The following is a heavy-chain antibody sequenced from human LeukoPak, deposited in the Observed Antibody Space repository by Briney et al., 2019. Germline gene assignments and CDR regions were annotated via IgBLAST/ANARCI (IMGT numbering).Heavy chain of an antibody. V-gene: IGHV3-74*01. CDR2: VHGDGS. CDR3: ARARVGDPTDY. D-gene: IGHD1-26*01. CDR1: GFPFSSYA. J-gene: IGHJ4*02. Sequence: PGGSLRLSCAASGFPFSSYAMYWVRQAPGKGLVWVSRVHGDGSNRDNAKNTLYLQMNSLRPDDTAVYYCARARVGDPTDYWGQGTLVTVSS.